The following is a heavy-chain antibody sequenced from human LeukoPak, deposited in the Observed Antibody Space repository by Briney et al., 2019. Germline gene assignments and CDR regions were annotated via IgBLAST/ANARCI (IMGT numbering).Heavy chain of an antibody. CDR1: GFAFSDYY. Sequence: PGGSLRLSCAASGFAFSDYYMSWIRQAPGKGLEWVSYISSSGSTIYYADSVKGRFTISRDNAKNSLYLQMNSLRAEDTAVYYCARSPEMVYAINDYWGQGTLVTVSS. J-gene: IGHJ4*02. CDR3: ARSPEMVYAINDY. V-gene: IGHV3-11*04. D-gene: IGHD2-8*01. CDR2: ISSSGSTI.